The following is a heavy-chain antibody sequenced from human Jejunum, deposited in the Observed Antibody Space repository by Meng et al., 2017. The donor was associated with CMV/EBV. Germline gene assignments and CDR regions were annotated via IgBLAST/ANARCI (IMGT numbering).Heavy chain of an antibody. V-gene: IGHV4-59*01. CDR1: RGSITYDT. D-gene: IGHD3-10*01. CDR3: ARWSGSGNYPFADY. J-gene: IGHJ4*02. CDR2: ISYSGST. Sequence: SRGSITYDTWSWIRQSARKGLEWIWSISYSGSTNYNPSLKSRVTISMDTSENQFSLKVSSVTAGDTAVYYCARWSGSGNYPFADYWGQGTLVTVSS.